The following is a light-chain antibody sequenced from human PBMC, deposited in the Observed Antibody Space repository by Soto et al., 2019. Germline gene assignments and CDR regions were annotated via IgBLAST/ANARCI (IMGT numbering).Light chain of an antibody. J-gene: IGLJ1*01. V-gene: IGLV2-14*01. CDR1: SSDVGGYKY. Sequence: QSVLTQPASVSGSPGQSITISCTGTSSDVGGYKYVSWYQQNPGKAPKLIIYEVSNRPSGVSNRFSGSKSGNTASLTISGLQAEDEADYYCISYSGSSSSYVFGTGTKVTVL. CDR3: ISYSGSSSSYV. CDR2: EVS.